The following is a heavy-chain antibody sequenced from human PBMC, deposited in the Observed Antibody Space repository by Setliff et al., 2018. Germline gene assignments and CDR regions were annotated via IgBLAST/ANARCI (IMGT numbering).Heavy chain of an antibody. Sequence: PSETLSLTCGGYGGSLSDYYWGWIRQPPGKGLEWIGSIYYSGSTYYNPSLKSRVTISVDTSKSQFSLKLSSVTAADTAVYYCARFAGSSWVDYWGQGTLVTVSS. J-gene: IGHJ4*02. CDR2: IYYSGST. CDR3: ARFAGSSWVDY. D-gene: IGHD6-13*01. V-gene: IGHV4-39*07. CDR1: GGSLSDYY.